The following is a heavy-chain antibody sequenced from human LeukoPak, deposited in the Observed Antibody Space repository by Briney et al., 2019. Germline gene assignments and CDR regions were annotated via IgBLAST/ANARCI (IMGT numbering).Heavy chain of an antibody. V-gene: IGHV1-69*01. CDR2: IIPIFGTA. CDR3: ARHHYDILTGYYKKYFDY. CDR1: GGTFSSYA. Sequence: AASVKVSFKASGGTFSSYAISWVRQAPGQGLELMGGIIPIFGTANYAQKFEGRVTITADESTSTAYMELSSLRSEDTAVYYCARHHYDILTGYYKKYFDYWGQGTLVTVSA. D-gene: IGHD3-9*01. J-gene: IGHJ4*02.